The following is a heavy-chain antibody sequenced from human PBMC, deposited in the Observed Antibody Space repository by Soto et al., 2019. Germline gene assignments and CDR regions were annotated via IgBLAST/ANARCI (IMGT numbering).Heavy chain of an antibody. J-gene: IGHJ6*02. CDR3: VKDLLGGYDYDFWSGSPPDMDV. CDR2: ISSNGGST. D-gene: IGHD3-3*01. Sequence: GGSLRLSCSASGFTFSSYAMHWVRQAPGKGLEYVSAISSNGGSTYYADSVKGRFTISRDNSKNTLYLQMSSLRAEDTAVYYCVKDLLGGYDYDFWSGSPPDMDVWGQGTTVTVSS. CDR1: GFTFSSYA. V-gene: IGHV3-64D*08.